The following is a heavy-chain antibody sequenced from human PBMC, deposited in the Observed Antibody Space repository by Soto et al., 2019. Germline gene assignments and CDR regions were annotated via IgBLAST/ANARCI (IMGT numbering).Heavy chain of an antibody. CDR2: IIPIFGTA. Sequence: SVKVSCKASGGTFSSYAISWVRQAPGQGLEWMGGIIPIFGTANYAQKFQGGVTITADESTSTAYMELSSLRSEDTAVYYCARGSEAAPNPPGPYYFDYWGQGTLVTVSS. D-gene: IGHD6-13*01. CDR1: GGTFSSYA. J-gene: IGHJ4*02. V-gene: IGHV1-69*13. CDR3: ARGSEAAPNPPGPYYFDY.